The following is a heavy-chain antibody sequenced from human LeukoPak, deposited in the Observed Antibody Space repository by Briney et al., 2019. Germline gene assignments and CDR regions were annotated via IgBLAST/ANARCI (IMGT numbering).Heavy chain of an antibody. CDR3: VRDRLDDYGDYVDVFDI. V-gene: IGHV1-69*13. CDR2: IIPIFGTT. CDR1: GGTFNNYA. D-gene: IGHD4-17*01. Sequence: SVKVSCKASGGTFNNYAISWVRQAPGQGLEWMGGIIPIFGTTNHAQKFQDRITITADESTSTAYMEPSSLRSEDTAVYYCVRDRLDDYGDYVDVFDIWGQGTMVTVSS. J-gene: IGHJ3*02.